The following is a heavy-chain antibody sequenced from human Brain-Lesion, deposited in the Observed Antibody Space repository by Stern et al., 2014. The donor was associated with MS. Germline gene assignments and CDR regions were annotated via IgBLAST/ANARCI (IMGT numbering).Heavy chain of an antibody. CDR2: VNNDGRRT. CDR1: GFTFSNYW. D-gene: IGHD3-10*01. CDR3: ARGERWFDS. J-gene: IGHJ5*01. Sequence: EMQLVDSGGGLVQPGGSLRLSCAASGFTFSNYWMHWVRQAPGTGLVWVSRVNNDGRRTSYADSVKGRFTMSRDNAKNTLYLQMNSLRVEDTAIYYCARGERWFDSWGQGTLVTVSS. V-gene: IGHV3-74*02.